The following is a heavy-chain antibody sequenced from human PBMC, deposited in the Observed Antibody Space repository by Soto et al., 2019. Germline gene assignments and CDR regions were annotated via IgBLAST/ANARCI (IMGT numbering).Heavy chain of an antibody. V-gene: IGHV5-51*01. CDR2: IYPGDSDT. D-gene: IGHD6-6*01. J-gene: IGHJ6*02. Sequence: GESLKISCKGSGYSFTSYWIGWVRQMPGKGLEWMGIIYPGDSDTRYSPSFQGQVTISADKSISTAYLQWSSLKASDTAMYYCARKKYRSSSSYYYYGMDVWGQGTTVTVSS. CDR1: GYSFTSYW. CDR3: ARKKYRSSSSYYYYGMDV.